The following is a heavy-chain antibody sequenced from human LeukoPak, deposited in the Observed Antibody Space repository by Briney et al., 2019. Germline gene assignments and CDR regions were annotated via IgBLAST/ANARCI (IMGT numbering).Heavy chain of an antibody. J-gene: IGHJ4*02. V-gene: IGHV4-59*01. CDR2: IYYRGST. Sequence: SGTLSLTCTVSGGSINDYYWNWLRQSPGKGLEWIGFIYYRGSTNNNPSLKSRITTSLDTTRKQFSLNLSPVTAADTAIYYCAKGHLWFGELLSDYWGQGTLVTVSS. CDR3: AKGHLWFGELLSDY. D-gene: IGHD3-10*01. CDR1: GGSINDYY.